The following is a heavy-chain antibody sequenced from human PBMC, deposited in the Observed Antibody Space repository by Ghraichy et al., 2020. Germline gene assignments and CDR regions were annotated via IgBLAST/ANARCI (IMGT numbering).Heavy chain of an antibody. CDR1: GVSIGRYY. J-gene: IGHJ3*02. Sequence: SETLSLTCTVSGVSIGRYYWSWLRQPPGKALEWIGYIYYSGSTSSNPSLKSRLTISIDTSKNQFSLKLTSVTAVDTAVYYCGRVWGGPGRAFDIWGQGTMVTVSS. D-gene: IGHD3-3*01. V-gene: IGHV4-59*01. CDR2: IYYSGST. CDR3: GRVWGGPGRAFDI.